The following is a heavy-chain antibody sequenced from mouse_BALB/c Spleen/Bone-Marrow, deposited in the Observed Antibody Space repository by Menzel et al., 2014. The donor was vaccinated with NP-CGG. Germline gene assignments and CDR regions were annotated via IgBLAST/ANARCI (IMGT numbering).Heavy chain of an antibody. CDR1: GFNIKDTY. V-gene: IGHV14-3*02. CDR3: ARNSLRDYDLDY. D-gene: IGHD1-2*01. J-gene: IGHJ4*01. CDR2: IDPATGNS. Sequence: VQLKESGAELVEPGASVRLSCTASGFNIKDTYIPWVKQRPEQGLEWIGRIDPATGNSKYDPKFQGKATMRADTSSNTVYLKLSSLTFEDSAVYYWARNSLRDYDLDYWGQGTPVTVSS.